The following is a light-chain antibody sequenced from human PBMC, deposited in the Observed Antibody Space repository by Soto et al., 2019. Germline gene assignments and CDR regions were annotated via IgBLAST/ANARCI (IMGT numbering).Light chain of an antibody. CDR1: QSVSSN. V-gene: IGKV3-15*01. J-gene: IGKJ1*01. CDR3: QQYNNWPRT. Sequence: EIVMTQSPATLSVSPGERATLSCRASQSVSSNLAWYQQTPGQAPRILIYGASTRATGIPARFSGSGSGTECTLTISSLQSEDFAVYYGQQYNNWPRTFGQGTKV. CDR2: GAS.